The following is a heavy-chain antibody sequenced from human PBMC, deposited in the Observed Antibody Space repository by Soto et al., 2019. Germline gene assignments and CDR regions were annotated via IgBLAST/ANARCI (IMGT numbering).Heavy chain of an antibody. V-gene: IGHV3-30*18. Sequence: QVQLVESGGGVVQPGRSLRLSCAASGFTFSSYAIHWVRQAPGKGLEWVALISGDGIDKYYADFVKGRFTISRDNSKNTLVLQMDSLRAEDTAGYYCAKVKDTSAGSPFDYWGQGTLVTVSS. D-gene: IGHD2-2*01. CDR1: GFTFSSYA. CDR3: AKVKDTSAGSPFDY. CDR2: ISGDGIDK. J-gene: IGHJ4*02.